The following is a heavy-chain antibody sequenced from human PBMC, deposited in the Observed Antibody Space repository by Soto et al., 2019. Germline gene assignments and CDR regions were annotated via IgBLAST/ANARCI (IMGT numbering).Heavy chain of an antibody. V-gene: IGHV3-33*01. J-gene: IGHJ5*02. CDR2: IWYDGSNK. CDR3: ARDGGSYYLVNWFDP. Sequence: GGSLRLSCAASGFTFGSYGMHWVRQAPGKGLEWVAVIWYDGSNKYYADSVKGRFTISRDNSKNTLYLQMNSLRAEDTAVYYCARDGGSYYLVNWFDPWGQGTLVTVSS. CDR1: GFTFGSYG. D-gene: IGHD1-26*01.